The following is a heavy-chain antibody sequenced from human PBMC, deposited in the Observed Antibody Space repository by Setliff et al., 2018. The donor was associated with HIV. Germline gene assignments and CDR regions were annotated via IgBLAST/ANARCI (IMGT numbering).Heavy chain of an antibody. J-gene: IGHJ4*02. CDR2: IYYSGST. V-gene: IGHV4-59*02. Sequence: LSLTCTVSGGSVSDYFWNWIRQPPGKGLEWIGYIYYSGSTNYNPSLESRVSISVDTSKNQFSLKLTSVTAADTAVYFCARTDHTSSSDFWGQGTLVTVS. D-gene: IGHD6-6*01. CDR1: GGSVSDYF. CDR3: ARTDHTSSSDF.